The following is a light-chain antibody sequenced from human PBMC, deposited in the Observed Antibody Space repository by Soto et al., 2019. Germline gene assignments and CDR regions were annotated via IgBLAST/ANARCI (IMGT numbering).Light chain of an antibody. CDR2: GAS. CDR3: QQYGTSPHT. CDR1: QSVNSNY. J-gene: IGKJ2*01. V-gene: IGKV3-20*01. Sequence: EIVLTQSPGTLSLSPGERATLSCRASQSVNSNYLAWYQQKPGQVPRPLIYGASIRAAGVPDRLSGSGSGXXXXXXXXXXXXXXXAVYYCQQYGTSPHTFGQGTKLEIK.